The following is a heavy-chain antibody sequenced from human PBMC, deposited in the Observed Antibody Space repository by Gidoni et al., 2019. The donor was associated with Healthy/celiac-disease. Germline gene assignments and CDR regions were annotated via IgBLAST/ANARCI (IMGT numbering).Heavy chain of an antibody. Sequence: QVQLQESGPGLVKPSQTLSLTCTVSGGSISSGGYYWSWIRQHPGKGLEWIGYIYYSGSTYYNPSLKSRVTISVDTSKNQFSLKLSSVTAADTAVYYCARGAQGFGELSLLAFDIWGQGTMVTVSS. CDR2: IYYSGST. V-gene: IGHV4-31*03. J-gene: IGHJ3*02. CDR1: GGSISSGGYY. CDR3: ARGAQGFGELSLLAFDI. D-gene: IGHD3-10*01.